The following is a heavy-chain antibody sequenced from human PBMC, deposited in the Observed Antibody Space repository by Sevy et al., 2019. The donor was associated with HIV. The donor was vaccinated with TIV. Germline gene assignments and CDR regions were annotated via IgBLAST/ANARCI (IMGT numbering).Heavy chain of an antibody. CDR3: AAAAWTDRLGYYFGS. Sequence: SETLSLTCTVSGDSIISSHWWSWFRQTPGKGLEWIGDMYHRGTTKYNPSPKTRVIISVDKSKNQFFLKLTSVTAADTAVYYCAAAAWTDRLGYYFGSWGQGSSVTVSS. CDR2: MYHRGTT. V-gene: IGHV4-4*02. CDR1: GDSIISSHW. J-gene: IGHJ4*02. D-gene: IGHD6-25*01.